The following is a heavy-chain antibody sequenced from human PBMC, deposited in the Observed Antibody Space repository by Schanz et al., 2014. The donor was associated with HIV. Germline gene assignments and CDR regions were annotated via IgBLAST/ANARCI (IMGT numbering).Heavy chain of an antibody. CDR3: ASTVYPYSSSSDYYYGMDV. CDR1: GFTFSSYG. CDR2: IWYDGSNK. Sequence: QVQLVESGGGVVQPGRSLRLSCAASGFTFSSYGMHWVRQAPGKGLEWVAVIWYDGSNKYYADSVKGRFTISRDNSKNALYEQMNSLRAEDTAVYYCASTVYPYSSSSDYYYGMDVWGQGTTVTVSS. J-gene: IGHJ6*02. V-gene: IGHV3-33*01. D-gene: IGHD6-6*01.